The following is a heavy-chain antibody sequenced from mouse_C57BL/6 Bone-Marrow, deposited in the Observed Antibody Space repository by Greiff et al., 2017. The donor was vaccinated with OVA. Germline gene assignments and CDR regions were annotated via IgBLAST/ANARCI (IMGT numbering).Heavy chain of an antibody. CDR3: ARDPNYYGSSYWYFDV. Sequence: EVQRVESEGGLVQPGSSMKLSCTASGFTFSDYYMAWVRQVPEKGLEWVANINYDGSSTYYLDSLKSRFIISRDNAQNILYLQMSSLKSEDTATYYCARDPNYYGSSYWYFDVWGTGTTVTVSS. D-gene: IGHD1-1*01. CDR2: INYDGSST. CDR1: GFTFSDYY. V-gene: IGHV5-16*01. J-gene: IGHJ1*03.